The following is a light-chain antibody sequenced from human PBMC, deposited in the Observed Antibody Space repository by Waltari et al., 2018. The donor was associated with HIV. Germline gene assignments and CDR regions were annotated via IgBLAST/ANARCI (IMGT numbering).Light chain of an antibody. V-gene: IGLV2-11*01. J-gene: IGLJ3*02. CDR2: DVT. Sequence: QSALTQPRSVSGSPGQSVTISCTGTSSDVGGYNYVSWYQQNPGKAPKFIIYDVTKRPAGVPDLFSGSKSGNTASLTISGLQAEDEADYYCCSYAGNSPVLFGGGTKLTVL. CDR1: SSDVGGYNY. CDR3: CSYAGNSPVL.